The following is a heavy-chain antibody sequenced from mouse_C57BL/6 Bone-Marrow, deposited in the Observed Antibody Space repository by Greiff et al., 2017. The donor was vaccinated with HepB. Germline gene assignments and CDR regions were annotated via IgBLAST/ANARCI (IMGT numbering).Heavy chain of an antibody. CDR2: IDPSDSYI. CDR3: ARRASILSWFAY. CDR1: GYTFTSYW. J-gene: IGHJ3*01. V-gene: IGHV1-50*01. Sequence: VQLQQSGAEFVKPGASVKLSCKASGYTFTSYWMQWVKQRPGQGLEWIGEIDPSDSYINYNQKFKGKATLTVDTSSSTAYMQLSSLTSEDSAVYYCARRASILSWFAYWGQGTRVTVSA. D-gene: IGHD3-1*01.